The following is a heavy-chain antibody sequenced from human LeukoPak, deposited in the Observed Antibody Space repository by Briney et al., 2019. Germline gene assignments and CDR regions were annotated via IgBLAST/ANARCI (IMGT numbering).Heavy chain of an antibody. CDR2: IYHSGST. D-gene: IGHD3-10*01. Sequence: PSETLSLTCAVSGGSISSSNWWSWVRQPPGKGLEWIGEIYHSGSTNYNPSLKSRVTISVDKSKNQFSLKLSSVTAADTAVYYCARKSMDYYGSGDFDDWGQGTLVTVSS. CDR1: GGSISSSNW. CDR3: ARKSMDYYGSGDFDD. V-gene: IGHV4-4*02. J-gene: IGHJ4*02.